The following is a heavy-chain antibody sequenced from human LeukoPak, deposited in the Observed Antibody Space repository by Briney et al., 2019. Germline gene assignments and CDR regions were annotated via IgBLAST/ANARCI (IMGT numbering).Heavy chain of an antibody. CDR3: AKVITYYDFWSGYYGGPFDY. V-gene: IGHV3-23*01. CDR1: GGSFSGYY. D-gene: IGHD3-3*01. J-gene: IGHJ4*02. Sequence: ETLSLTCAVYGGSFSGYYWSWVRQAPGKGLEWVSAISGSGGSTYYADSVKGRFTISRDNSKNTLYLQMNSLRAEDTAVYYCAKVITYYDFWSGYYGGPFDYWGQGTLVTVSS. CDR2: ISGSGGST.